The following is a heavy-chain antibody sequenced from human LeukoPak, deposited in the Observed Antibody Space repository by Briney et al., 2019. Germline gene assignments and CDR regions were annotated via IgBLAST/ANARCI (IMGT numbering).Heavy chain of an antibody. CDR2: IYYSGST. V-gene: IGHV4-39*07. J-gene: IGHJ4*02. CDR3: ARGVFPYSYGYSDY. Sequence: SETLSLTCTVSGGSISSSSYYWGWLRQPPGKGLEWIGSIYYSGSTYYNPSLKSRVTISVDTSKNQFSLKLSSVTAADTAVYYCARGVFPYSYGYSDYWGQGTLVTVSS. D-gene: IGHD5-18*01. CDR1: GGSISSSSYY.